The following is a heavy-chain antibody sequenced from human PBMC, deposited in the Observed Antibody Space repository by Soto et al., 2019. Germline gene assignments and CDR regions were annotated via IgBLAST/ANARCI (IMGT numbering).Heavy chain of an antibody. J-gene: IGHJ4*02. CDR1: GGSISSYY. V-gene: IGHV4-59*12. Sequence: PSETLSLTCTVSGGSISSYYWSWIRQPPGKGLEWIGYIYHSGSTNYNPSLKSRVTISVDKSKNQFSLKLSSVTAADTAVYYCAREVGATDFDYWDQGTLVTVSS. CDR3: AREVGATDFDY. CDR2: IYHSGST. D-gene: IGHD1-26*01.